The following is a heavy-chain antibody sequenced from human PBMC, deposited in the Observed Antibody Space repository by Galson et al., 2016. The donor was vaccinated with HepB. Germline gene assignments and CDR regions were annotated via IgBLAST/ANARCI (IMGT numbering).Heavy chain of an antibody. CDR2: ISFDGNNK. J-gene: IGHJ4*02. CDR3: ARGETGTTLD. D-gene: IGHD1-7*01. Sequence: SLRLSCAASGFTFCTFAMHWVRQSPGKGPECVAVISFDGNNKYYADSVRGRFSISRDNPRNTLYLQMNSLTAEDTAVYYCARGETGTTLDWGQGSLVTVSS. CDR1: GFTFCTFA. V-gene: IGHV3-30-3*01.